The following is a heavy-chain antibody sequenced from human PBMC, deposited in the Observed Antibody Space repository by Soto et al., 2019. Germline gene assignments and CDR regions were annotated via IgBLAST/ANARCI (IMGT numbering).Heavy chain of an antibody. Sequence: PSETLSLPCAVSGYSISRGYYWGWIRQPPGKGLEWIGSMYHSGNTYYNPSLQSRVTISLDTSNNEFSLKLSSVTAADTAVYYCARVAYLDSSGYYYNFDYWGQGTLVTVSS. D-gene: IGHD3-22*01. CDR2: MYHSGNT. J-gene: IGHJ4*02. V-gene: IGHV4-38-2*01. CDR3: ARVAYLDSSGYYYNFDY. CDR1: GYSISRGYY.